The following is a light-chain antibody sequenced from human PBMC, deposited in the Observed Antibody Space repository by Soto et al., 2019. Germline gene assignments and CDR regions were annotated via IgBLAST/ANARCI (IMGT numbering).Light chain of an antibody. CDR2: GSS. V-gene: IGKV3-20*01. Sequence: EVVLTQSPGTLSLSPEERATLSCRASQSVSNNYFAWYQQKPGQAPRLLIFGSSDRATGIPDRFSGSGSGTDFTLTISRREPEDFAVYYCQHYGSSPPYTFGQGTKLEIK. J-gene: IGKJ2*01. CDR1: QSVSNNY. CDR3: QHYGSSPPYT.